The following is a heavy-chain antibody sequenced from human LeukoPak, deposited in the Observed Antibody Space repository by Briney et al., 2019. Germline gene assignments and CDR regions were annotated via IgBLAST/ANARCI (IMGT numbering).Heavy chain of an antibody. V-gene: IGHV3-21*01. CDR3: ARAPGIAAANDY. D-gene: IGHD6-13*01. CDR2: ISGTSSYI. J-gene: IGHJ4*02. Sequence: GGSLRLSCAASGFTFSSCAMSWVRQAPGKGLEWVSSISGTSSYIYYADSVKGRFTISRDNAKNSLYLQMNSLRAEDTAVYYCARAPGIAAANDYWGQGTLVTVSS. CDR1: GFTFSSCA.